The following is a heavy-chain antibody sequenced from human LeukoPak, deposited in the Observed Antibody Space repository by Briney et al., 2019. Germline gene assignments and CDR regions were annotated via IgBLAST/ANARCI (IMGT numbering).Heavy chain of an antibody. Sequence: GGSLRLSCTASGLTFSTSGFNWVRQAPGKGLEWVASIGPTGSDRYHADSIKGRFTISRDNSNNFLYLQMNSLRAEDTAVYYCATETNGRHYDYWGQGTLLIVAS. V-gene: IGHV3-21*06. D-gene: IGHD1-14*01. CDR2: IGPTGSDR. CDR3: ATETNGRHYDY. CDR1: GLTFSTSG. J-gene: IGHJ4*02.